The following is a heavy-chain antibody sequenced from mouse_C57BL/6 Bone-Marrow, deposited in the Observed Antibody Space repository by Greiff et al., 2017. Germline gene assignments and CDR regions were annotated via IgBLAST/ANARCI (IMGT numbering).Heavy chain of an antibody. J-gene: IGHJ4*01. Sequence: DVKLVESGGGLVQSGRSLRLSCATSGFTFSDFYMEWVRQAPGKGLEWIAASRNKANDYTTEYSASVKGRFTVSRDTSQSILYLQMNALRAEDTAIYYCAGYDYDGGVRYAMDYWGQGTSVTVSS. D-gene: IGHD2-4*01. CDR2: SRNKANDYTT. CDR3: AGYDYDGGVRYAMDY. CDR1: GFTFSDFY. V-gene: IGHV7-1*01.